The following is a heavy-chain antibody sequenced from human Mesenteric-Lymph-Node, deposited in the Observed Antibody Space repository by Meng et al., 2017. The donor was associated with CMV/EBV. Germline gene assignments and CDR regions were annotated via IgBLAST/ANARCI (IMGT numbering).Heavy chain of an antibody. D-gene: IGHD2-15*01. Sequence: SETLSLTCTVSGGSVSSGSYYWSWIRQPPGKGLEWIGYIYYSGSTNYNPSLKSRVTISVDTSTNQFSLKLRSVTAADTAVYYCARELGRPGDYWGQGTLVTVSS. CDR2: IYYSGST. CDR1: GGSVSSGSYY. CDR3: ARELGRPGDY. J-gene: IGHJ4*02. V-gene: IGHV4-61*01.